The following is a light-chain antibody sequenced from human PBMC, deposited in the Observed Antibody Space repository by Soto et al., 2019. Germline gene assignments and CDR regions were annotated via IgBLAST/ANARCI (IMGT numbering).Light chain of an antibody. Sequence: EIVLTQSPGTLSLSPGERVTLSCRASQSVSSNYLAWYQQKPGQAPRLLIHGTSSRATGLPDRFSGSGSGTDFTLTISRLEPEDFAVYYCQQYGNSPRYSFGQGTKLEIK. CDR3: QQYGNSPRYS. J-gene: IGKJ2*03. V-gene: IGKV3-20*01. CDR1: QSVSSNY. CDR2: GTS.